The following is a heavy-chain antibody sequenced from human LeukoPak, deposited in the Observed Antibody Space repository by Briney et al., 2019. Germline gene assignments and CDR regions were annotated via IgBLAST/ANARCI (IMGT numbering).Heavy chain of an antibody. D-gene: IGHD1-14*01. CDR1: GFTFSSNG. CDR3: ARAGVGTYGMDV. Sequence: GGSLRLSCAASGFTFSSNGMHWVRQAPGKGLEWVALIWYDGSNKYYADSVKGRFSISRDDSKKTLYLQMNSLRAEDTAVYYCARAGVGTYGMDVWGQGTTVTVFS. CDR2: IWYDGSNK. V-gene: IGHV3-33*01. J-gene: IGHJ6*02.